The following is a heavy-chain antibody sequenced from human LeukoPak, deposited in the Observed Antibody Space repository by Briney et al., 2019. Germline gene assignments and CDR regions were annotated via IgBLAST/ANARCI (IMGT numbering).Heavy chain of an antibody. Sequence: GGSLRLSCTASGFTFCDYAMSWFRQAPGKGLEWVGFIRSKAYGGTTEHAASVKGRFTISRDDSKSIACLQMNSLKTEDTAVYYCTRGRSVDTAMVPCYWGQGTLVTVSS. D-gene: IGHD5-18*01. V-gene: IGHV3-49*03. CDR2: IRSKAYGGTT. J-gene: IGHJ4*02. CDR3: TRGRSVDTAMVPCY. CDR1: GFTFCDYA.